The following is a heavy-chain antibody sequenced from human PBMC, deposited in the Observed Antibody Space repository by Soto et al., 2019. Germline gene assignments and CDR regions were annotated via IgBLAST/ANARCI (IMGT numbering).Heavy chain of an antibody. CDR2: ISTYDGNT. CDR3: ARDRGRSCIGGTCPFDY. Sequence: QVQLVQSGAEVKKPGASVRVSCKASGYSFTIYGLTWVLQAPGQGPEWMGWISTYDGNTNYAQNFQGRVSMARDTSTSTAYMELRSLRSDDTAVYYCARDRGRSCIGGTCPFDYWGQGTLVTVSS. CDR1: GYSFTIYG. V-gene: IGHV1-18*01. J-gene: IGHJ4*02. D-gene: IGHD2-15*01.